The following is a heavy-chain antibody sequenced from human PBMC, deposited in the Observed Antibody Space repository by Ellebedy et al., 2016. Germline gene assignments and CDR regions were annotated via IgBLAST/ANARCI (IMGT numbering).Heavy chain of an antibody. Sequence: GESLKISCAASGFTFSRYWMHWVRQVPGKGLEWVAYIHSSGGTIYYADSVRGRFTISRDNAKNSLFLQMNSLRAEDTALYYCAGGRATIGPARSNYYGMDVWGQGTTVTVSS. CDR3: AGGRATIGPARSNYYGMDV. V-gene: IGHV3-48*04. CDR2: IHSSGGTI. J-gene: IGHJ6*02. CDR1: GFTFSRYW. D-gene: IGHD1-26*01.